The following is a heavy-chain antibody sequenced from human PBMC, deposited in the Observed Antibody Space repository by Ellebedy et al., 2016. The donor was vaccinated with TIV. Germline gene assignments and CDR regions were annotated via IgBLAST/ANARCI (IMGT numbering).Heavy chain of an antibody. V-gene: IGHV4-59*01. D-gene: IGHD3-22*01. CDR2: VFSNGNT. Sequence: SETLSLTXTVSGGSINTYYWSWIRQPPGKTLEWIGYVFSNGNTNYNPSLKSRVTMSVDMSKNQFSLRLRSVTAADTAVYFCVRGLLGHYYDSNGGLASWGQGTLVTVSS. CDR3: VRGLLGHYYDSNGGLAS. CDR1: GGSINTYY. J-gene: IGHJ5*01.